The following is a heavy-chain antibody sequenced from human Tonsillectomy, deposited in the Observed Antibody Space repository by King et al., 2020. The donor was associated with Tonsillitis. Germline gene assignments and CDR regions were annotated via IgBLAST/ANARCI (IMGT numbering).Heavy chain of an antibody. CDR1: GFTFSSYW. Sequence: VQLVESGGGLVQPGGSLRLSCAASGFTFSSYWMSWVRQAPGKGLEWVANIKQDGSEKYYVDSVKGRFTIPRDNAKNSLYLQMNSLRAEDTAVYYCARVTRGYSGYDPDYYFDYWGQGTLVTVSS. CDR2: IKQDGSEK. J-gene: IGHJ4*02. CDR3: ARVTRGYSGYDPDYYFDY. V-gene: IGHV3-7*01. D-gene: IGHD5-12*01.